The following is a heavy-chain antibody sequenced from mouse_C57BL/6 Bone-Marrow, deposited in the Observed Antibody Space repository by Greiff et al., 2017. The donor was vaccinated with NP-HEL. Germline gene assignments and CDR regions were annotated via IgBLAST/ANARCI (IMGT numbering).Heavy chain of an antibody. CDR2: ISNGGGST. D-gene: IGHD2-4*01. CDR3: ARPLYDYGPSWFAY. V-gene: IGHV5-12*01. CDR1: GFTFSDYY. Sequence: EVKLVESGGGLVQPGGSLKLSCAASGFTFSDYYMYWVRQTPEKRLEWVAYISNGGGSTYYPDTVKGRFTISRDNAKNTLYLQMSRLKSEDTAMYYCARPLYDYGPSWFAYWGQGTLVTVSA. J-gene: IGHJ3*01.